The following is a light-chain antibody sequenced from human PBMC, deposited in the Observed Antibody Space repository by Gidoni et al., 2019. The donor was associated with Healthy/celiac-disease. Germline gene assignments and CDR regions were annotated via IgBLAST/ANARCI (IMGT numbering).Light chain of an antibody. CDR3: QQYNSYPWT. J-gene: IGKJ1*01. CDR2: KAS. Sequence: IQMTPSPSTLSASVGDRVTITCRARQSISSWLAWYQQKPGKAPKHLIYKASSLESGVPSRFGGSGSGTEFTLTISSLQPDDFATYYCQQYNSYPWTFGQGTKVEIK. CDR1: QSISSW. V-gene: IGKV1-5*03.